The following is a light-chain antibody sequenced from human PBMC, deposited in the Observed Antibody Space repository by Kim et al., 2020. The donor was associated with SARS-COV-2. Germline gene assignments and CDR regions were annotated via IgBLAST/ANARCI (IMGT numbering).Light chain of an antibody. Sequence: ASVGDRVTITCRASQSISSYLNWYQQKPGKAPKLLIYAAYSLQSWVPSRFSGSGSGTDFTLTISSLQPEDFATYYCQQSYSTPYTFGQGTKVDIK. V-gene: IGKV1-39*01. CDR2: AAY. CDR3: QQSYSTPYT. J-gene: IGKJ2*01. CDR1: QSISSY.